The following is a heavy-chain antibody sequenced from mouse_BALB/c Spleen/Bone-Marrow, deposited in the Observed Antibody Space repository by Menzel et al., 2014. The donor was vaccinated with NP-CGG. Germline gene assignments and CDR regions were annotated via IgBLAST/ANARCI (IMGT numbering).Heavy chain of an antibody. CDR1: GYTFSSYW. CDR3: ASRYDAMDY. Sequence: VQLQQSGAELMKPGASVKISCKATGYTFSSYWIERVKQRPGHGLEWIGEILPGSGSTDYNEKFKGKATFTADTSSNTAYIQLSSLTSEDSAVYYCASRYDAMDYWGQGTSVTVSS. V-gene: IGHV1-9*01. J-gene: IGHJ4*01. CDR2: ILPGSGST.